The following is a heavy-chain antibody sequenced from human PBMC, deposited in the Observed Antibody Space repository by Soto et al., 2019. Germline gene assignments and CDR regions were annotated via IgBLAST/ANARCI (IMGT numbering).Heavy chain of an antibody. D-gene: IGHD3-22*01. V-gene: IGHV4-34*01. Sequence: SETLTLTCAVYGGSFSGYYWSWIRQPPGKGLEWIGEINHSGSTNYNPSLKSRVTISVDTSKNQFSLKLSSVTAADTAVYYCSTYYYDSSGHGDAFDIWGQGTMVTVSS. J-gene: IGHJ3*02. CDR1: GGSFSGYY. CDR3: STYYYDSSGHGDAFDI. CDR2: INHSGST.